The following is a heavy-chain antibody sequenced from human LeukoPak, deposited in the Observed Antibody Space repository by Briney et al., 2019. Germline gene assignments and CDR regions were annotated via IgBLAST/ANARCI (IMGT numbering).Heavy chain of an antibody. CDR3: ARQWKSKSMIPPFGGMDV. CDR2: IYYSGST. CDR1: GGSISSYY. J-gene: IGHJ6*02. V-gene: IGHV4-59*01. D-gene: IGHD3-22*01. Sequence: SETLSLTCTVSGGSISSYYWSWIRQPPGKGLEWIGCIYYSGSTNYNPSLKSRVTISVDTSKNQFSLKLSSVTAADTAVYYCARQWKSKSMIPPFGGMDVWGQGTTVTVSS.